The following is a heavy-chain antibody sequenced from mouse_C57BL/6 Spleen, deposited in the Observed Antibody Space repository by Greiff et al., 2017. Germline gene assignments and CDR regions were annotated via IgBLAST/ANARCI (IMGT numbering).Heavy chain of an antibody. CDR3: AGGYYFDY. CDR1: GYTFTSYW. CDR2: IDPSDSYT. J-gene: IGHJ2*01. Sequence: QVQLQQSGAELVKPGASVKLSCKASGYTFTSYWMQWVKQRPGQGLEWIGEIDPSDSYTNYNQKFKGKATLTVDTSSSTAYMQLSSLTSEDSAVYYCAGGYYFDYWGQGTTLTVSS. V-gene: IGHV1-50*01. D-gene: IGHD1-1*02.